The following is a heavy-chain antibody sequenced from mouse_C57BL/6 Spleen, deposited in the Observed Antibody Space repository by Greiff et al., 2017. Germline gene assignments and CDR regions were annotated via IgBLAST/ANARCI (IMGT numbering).Heavy chain of an antibody. CDR3: TRDGGYYGSSYGWYFDV. J-gene: IGHJ1*03. CDR2: ISSGGDYI. D-gene: IGHD1-1*01. V-gene: IGHV5-9-1*02. CDR1: GFTFSSYA. Sequence: EVMLVESGEGLVKPGGSLKLSCAASGFTFSSYAMSWVRQTPEKRLEWVAYISSGGDYIYYADTVKGRFTISRDNARNTLYLQMSSLKSEDTAMYYCTRDGGYYGSSYGWYFDVWGTGTTVTVSS.